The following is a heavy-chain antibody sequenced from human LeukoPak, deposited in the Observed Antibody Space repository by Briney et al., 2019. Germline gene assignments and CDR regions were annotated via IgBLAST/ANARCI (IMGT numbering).Heavy chain of an antibody. CDR2: INHSGST. V-gene: IGHV4-39*07. D-gene: IGHD3-10*01. CDR3: ARGRRVVGRGVFPLWDY. Sequence: PSETLSLTCTVSGGSISSSSDYWGWIRQPPGKGLEWIGEINHSGSTNYNPSLKSRVTISVDTSKNQFSLKLSSVTAADTAVYYCARGRRVVGRGVFPLWDYWGQGTLVTVSS. J-gene: IGHJ4*02. CDR1: GGSISSSSDY.